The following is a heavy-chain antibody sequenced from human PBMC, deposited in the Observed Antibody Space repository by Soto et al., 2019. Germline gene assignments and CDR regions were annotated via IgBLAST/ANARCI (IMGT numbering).Heavy chain of an antibody. V-gene: IGHV3-30-3*01. Sequence: QVQLVESGGGVVQPGRSLRLSCAASGFTFSSYAMHWVRQAPGKGLEWVAVISYDGSNKYYADSVKGRFTISRDNSKDTVYLQMNSLRAEDTAVYYCARAFSMVVVAPGYWGQGTLVTVSS. J-gene: IGHJ4*02. CDR1: GFTFSSYA. D-gene: IGHD2-15*01. CDR3: ARAFSMVVVAPGY. CDR2: ISYDGSNK.